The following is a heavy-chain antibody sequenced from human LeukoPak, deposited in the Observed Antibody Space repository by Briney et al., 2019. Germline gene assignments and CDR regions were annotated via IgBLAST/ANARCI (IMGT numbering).Heavy chain of an antibody. CDR1: GGTFSSYA. D-gene: IGHD6-19*01. CDR2: IIPILGIA. CDR3: ASGLRLGENY. V-gene: IGHV1-69*04. J-gene: IGHJ4*02. Sequence: GASVKVSCKASGGTFSSYAISWVRQAPGQGLEWMGRIIPILGIANYAQKFQGRVTITADKSTSTAYMELSSLRSEDTAVYYCASGLRLGENYWGQGTLVTVSS.